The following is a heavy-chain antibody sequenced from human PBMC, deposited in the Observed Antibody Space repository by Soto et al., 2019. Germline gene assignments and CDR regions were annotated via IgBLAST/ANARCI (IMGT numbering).Heavy chain of an antibody. CDR2: MNPICGKT. J-gene: IGHJ4*02. CDR1: GYTFTSYD. Sequence: ASVKVSCKASGYTFTSYDINWVRQATGQGLEWMGWMNPICGKTGFAQKFQGRVTITRNTSLSTAYMELSSLRSEDTAVYYCARVVYTGPSLYAFDYWGQGTLVTVSS. V-gene: IGHV1-8*01. CDR3: ARVVYTGPSLYAFDY. D-gene: IGHD3-16*02.